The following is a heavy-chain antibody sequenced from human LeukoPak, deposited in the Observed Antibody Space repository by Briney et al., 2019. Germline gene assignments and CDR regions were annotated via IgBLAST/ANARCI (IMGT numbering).Heavy chain of an antibody. CDR1: GDSVTSSNW. Sequence: PSETLSLTCAVSGDSVTSSNWWSWVRQPPGKGLEWIGEIYHSGATNYNPSLKSRVTISLDKSKDQLSLKLTSVTAADTAVYYCARDLEDYFSSGSYSYFDYWGQGTLVTVSS. CDR2: IYHSGAT. D-gene: IGHD3-10*01. CDR3: ARDLEDYFSSGSYSYFDY. V-gene: IGHV4-4*02. J-gene: IGHJ4*02.